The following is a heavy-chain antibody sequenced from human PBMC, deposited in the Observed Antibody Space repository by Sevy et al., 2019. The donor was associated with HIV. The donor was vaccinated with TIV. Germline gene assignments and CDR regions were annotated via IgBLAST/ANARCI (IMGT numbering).Heavy chain of an antibody. D-gene: IGHD3-16*01. CDR2: MRKDGVTT. CDR1: IFTFNIYG. CDR3: TAVTPCYDASGPVPGDI. V-gene: IGHV3-30*02. J-gene: IGHJ3*02. Sequence: GGSLRLSCAASIFTFNIYGMQWVRQAPGKGLEWVAYMRKDGVTTYYADSVKGRFTISRDSSKNTLYLQMNSLRIEDAALYYCTAVTPCYDASGPVPGDIWGQGTMVTVSS.